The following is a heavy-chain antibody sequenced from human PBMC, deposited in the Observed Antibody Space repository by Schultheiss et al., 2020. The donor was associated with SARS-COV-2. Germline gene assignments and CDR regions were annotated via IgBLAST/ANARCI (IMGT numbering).Heavy chain of an antibody. CDR3: ARTLYSSGWYDIDY. CDR1: GGSISSYY. D-gene: IGHD6-19*01. V-gene: IGHV4-59*01. CDR2: IYYSGST. J-gene: IGHJ4*02. Sequence: SETLSLTCTVSGGSISSYYWSWIRQPPGKGLEWIGYIYYSGSTNYNPSLKSRVTISVDTSKNQFSLKLSSMTAADTAVYYCARTLYSSGWYDIDYWGQGTLVTVSS.